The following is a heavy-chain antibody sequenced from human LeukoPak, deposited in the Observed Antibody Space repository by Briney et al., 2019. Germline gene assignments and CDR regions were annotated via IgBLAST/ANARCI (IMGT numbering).Heavy chain of an antibody. CDR2: ISGSGGST. Sequence: GGSLRLSCAASGFTFSSYAMSWVRQAPGKGLEWVSVISGSGGSTYYADSVKGRFTISRDNSKNTLYLQMNSLRAEDTAVYYCAKDGGGYDTSGYYYGDYWGQGTLVTVSS. CDR3: AKDGGGYDTSGYYYGDY. CDR1: GFTFSSYA. D-gene: IGHD3-22*01. J-gene: IGHJ4*02. V-gene: IGHV3-23*01.